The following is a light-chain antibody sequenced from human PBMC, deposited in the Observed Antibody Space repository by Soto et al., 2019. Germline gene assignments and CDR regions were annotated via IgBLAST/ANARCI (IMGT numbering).Light chain of an antibody. CDR3: QQYSSLPWT. CDR2: DAS. CDR1: QSISYG. V-gene: IGKV1-5*01. Sequence: DIQMTQSPSTLSASVGDRVTLTCRASQSISYGLAWFQQKPGKAPILLISDASILEAGVPSRFSGSGSGTEFSLTLSGLLLDDFATYFCQQYSSLPWTFGQGTK. J-gene: IGKJ1*01.